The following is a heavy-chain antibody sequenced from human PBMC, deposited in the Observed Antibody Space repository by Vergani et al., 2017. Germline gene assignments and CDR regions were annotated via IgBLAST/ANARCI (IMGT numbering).Heavy chain of an antibody. CDR3: ARQLGVYCSSTSCYAAYFDY. J-gene: IGHJ4*02. V-gene: IGHV4-31*03. D-gene: IGHD2-2*01. CDR2: IYYSGST. CDR1: GGSISSGGYY. Sequence: QVQLQESGPGLVKPSQTLSLTCTVSGGSISSGGYYWSWIRQHPGKGLEWIGYIYYSGSTNYNPSLKSRVTISVDTSKNQFSLKLSSVTAADTAVYYCARQLGVYCSSTSCYAAYFDYWGQGTLVTVSS.